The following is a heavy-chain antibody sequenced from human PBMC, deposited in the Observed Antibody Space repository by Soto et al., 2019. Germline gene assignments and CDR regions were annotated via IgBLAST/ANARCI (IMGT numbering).Heavy chain of an antibody. V-gene: IGHV3-30-3*01. Sequence: GGSLRRSCAASGFTFSSYAMHWVRQAPGKGLEWVAVISYDGSNKYYADSVKGRFTISRDNSKNTLYLQMNSLRAEDTAVYYCAGLIAAAGTDYWGQGTLVTVSS. CDR3: AGLIAAAGTDY. D-gene: IGHD6-13*01. J-gene: IGHJ4*02. CDR1: GFTFSSYA. CDR2: ISYDGSNK.